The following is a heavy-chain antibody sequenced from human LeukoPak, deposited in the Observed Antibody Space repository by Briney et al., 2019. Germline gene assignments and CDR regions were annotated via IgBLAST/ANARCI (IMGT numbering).Heavy chain of an antibody. J-gene: IGHJ4*02. CDR2: IKSKTDGGTT. CDR1: GFTFSSYA. CDR3: TRLRFLEWSYYYFDY. D-gene: IGHD3-3*01. V-gene: IGHV3-15*01. Sequence: GGSLRLSCAASGFTFSSYAMHWVRQAPGKGLEWVGRIKSKTDGGTTDYAAPVKGRFTISRDDSKNTLYLQMNSLKTEDTAVYYCTRLRFLEWSYYYFDYWGQGTLVTVSS.